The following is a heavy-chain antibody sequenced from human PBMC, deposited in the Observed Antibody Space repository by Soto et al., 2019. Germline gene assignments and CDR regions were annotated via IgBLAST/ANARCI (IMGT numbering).Heavy chain of an antibody. CDR2: IVVGSGNT. D-gene: IGHD1-26*01. CDR3: AAAYSGSYSDAFDI. Sequence: SVKVFCKASGFTFTSSAVQWVRQARGQRLEWIGWIVVGSGNTNYAQKFQERVTITRDMSTSTAYMELSSLRSEDTAVYYCAAAYSGSYSDAFDIWGQGTMVTVSS. V-gene: IGHV1-58*01. J-gene: IGHJ3*02. CDR1: GFTFTSSA.